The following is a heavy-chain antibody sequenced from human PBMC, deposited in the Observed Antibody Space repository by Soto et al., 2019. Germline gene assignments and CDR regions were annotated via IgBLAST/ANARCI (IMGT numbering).Heavy chain of an antibody. J-gene: IGHJ4*02. V-gene: IGHV1-3*01. D-gene: IGHD2-15*01. Sequence: QVQLVQSGAEVKKPGASVKVSCKASGYTFTSYAMHWVRQAPGQRLEWMGGINAGNGNTKYSQKFQGRVTITRDTSASTAYMELSSLRSEDTAVYYCARCPGGPDGPVDYWGQGTLVTVSS. CDR1: GYTFTSYA. CDR3: ARCPGGPDGPVDY. CDR2: INAGNGNT.